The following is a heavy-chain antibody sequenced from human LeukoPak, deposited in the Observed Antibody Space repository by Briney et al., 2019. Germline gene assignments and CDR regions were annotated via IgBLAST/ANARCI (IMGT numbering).Heavy chain of an antibody. J-gene: IGHJ1*01. CDR2: IYPADSQT. CDR3: ARPECSSTRCYLYFQH. D-gene: IGHD2-2*01. CDR1: GYNFFTYW. Sequence: GESLKISCEASGYNFFTYWIGWVRQMPGKGLEWMGIIYPADSQTRYSPSFQGQVTISADKSISTAYLQWSSLKASDTAIYYCARPECSSTRCYLYFQHWGQGTLVAVSS. V-gene: IGHV5-51*01.